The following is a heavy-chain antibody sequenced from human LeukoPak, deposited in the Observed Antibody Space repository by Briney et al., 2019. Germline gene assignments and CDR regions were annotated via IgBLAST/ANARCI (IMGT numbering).Heavy chain of an antibody. V-gene: IGHV3-7*01. D-gene: IGHD4-11*01. J-gene: IGHJ4*02. CDR2: IKQGGSEI. CDR1: GFTFSRFR. CDR3: ARDRESESDSEGDY. Sequence: GGSLRLSRSASGFTFSRFRMSWVRQAPGKGLEYVALIKQGGSEIYHMDSVKGRFTISRDDATNSLYLQMNSLRVEDTALYYCARDRESESDSEGDYWGQGTLVAVSS.